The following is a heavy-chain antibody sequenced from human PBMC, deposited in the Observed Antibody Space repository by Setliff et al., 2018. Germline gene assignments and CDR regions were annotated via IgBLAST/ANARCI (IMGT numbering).Heavy chain of an antibody. Sequence: PSETLSLTCTVSGASISSGSFYWSRIRQPAGKKLEWIGRIHASGSPDYNPSFKSRVTISRDTSTNQFSLKLGSVTAADTAVYYCARERYFDWFFEDWGHGTLVTVSS. J-gene: IGHJ4*01. CDR1: GASISSGSFY. D-gene: IGHD3-9*01. V-gene: IGHV4-61*02. CDR2: IHASGSP. CDR3: ARERYFDWFFED.